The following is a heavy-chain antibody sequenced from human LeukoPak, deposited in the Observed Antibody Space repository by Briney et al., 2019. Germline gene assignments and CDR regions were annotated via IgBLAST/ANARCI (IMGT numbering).Heavy chain of an antibody. CDR1: GYTFTGYY. D-gene: IGHD3-22*01. CDR2: INPNCGGT. CDR3: ARALVWYYYDSSGSKGVDWFDP. V-gene: IGHV1-2*02. Sequence: ASVKVSCKASGYTFTGYYMHWVRQAPGQGLEWMGWINPNCGGTNYAQKFQGRVTMTRDTSISTAYMELSRLRSDDTAVYYCARALVWYYYDSSGSKGVDWFDPWGQGTLVTVSS. J-gene: IGHJ5*02.